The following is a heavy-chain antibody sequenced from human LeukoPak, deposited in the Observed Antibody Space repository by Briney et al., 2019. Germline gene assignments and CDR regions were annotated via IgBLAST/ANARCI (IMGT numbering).Heavy chain of an antibody. CDR3: ARDYYGSGSYL. D-gene: IGHD3-10*01. J-gene: IGHJ3*01. CDR1: GFTFTNYA. CDR2: IKQDGSEK. V-gene: IGHV3-7*03. Sequence: GGSLRLSCAASGFTFTNYAMYWVRQAPGKGLEWVANIKQDGSEKYYVDSVKGRFTISRDNAKNSLYLQMNSLRAEDTAVYYCARDYYGSGSYLWGQGTMVTVSS.